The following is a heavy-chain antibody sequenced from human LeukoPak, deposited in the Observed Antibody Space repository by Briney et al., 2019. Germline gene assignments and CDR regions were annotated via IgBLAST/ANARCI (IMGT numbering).Heavy chain of an antibody. Sequence: GGSLRLSCAGSGFTFSTYSIKWVRQAPGKGLEWVSLITWDGSSTDYADSVKGRFTVSRDNSKNSLYLQMTSLRTEDTALYYCAKDINGYKLFYYYYYMDVWGKGTTVTVSS. J-gene: IGHJ6*03. V-gene: IGHV3-43*01. CDR1: GFTFSTYS. D-gene: IGHD5-24*01. CDR3: AKDINGYKLFYYYYYMDV. CDR2: ITWDGSST.